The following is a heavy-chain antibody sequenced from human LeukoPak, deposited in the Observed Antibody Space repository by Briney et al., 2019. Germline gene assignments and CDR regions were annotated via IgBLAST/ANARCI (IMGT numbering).Heavy chain of an antibody. J-gene: IGHJ6*03. V-gene: IGHV4-59*01. CDR1: GGSISSYY. D-gene: IGHD5-18*01. Sequence: SETLSLTCTVSGGSISSYYWSWIRQPPGKGLEWIGYIYYSGSTNYNPSLKSRVTISVDSSKNQFSLKLSSVTAADTAVYYCARTTEGGYTYDYFYYYYMDVWGKGSTVTISS. CDR2: IYYSGST. CDR3: ARTTEGGYTYDYFYYYYMDV.